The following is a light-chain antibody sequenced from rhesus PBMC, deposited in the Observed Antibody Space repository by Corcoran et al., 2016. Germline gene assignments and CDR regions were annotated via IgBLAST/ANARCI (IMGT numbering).Light chain of an antibody. Sequence: DIQMTQSPSSLSASVGDRVTISCRASQGIRNHLNWYQQKPGKAPKPLIYTASTLESGVPSRFSGSGSGTVFTLTISSLQPEDFATSYCLQYNSDPPTFGQGTKVE. J-gene: IGKJ1*01. V-gene: IGKV1-43*02. CDR2: TAS. CDR1: QGIRNH. CDR3: LQYNSDPPT.